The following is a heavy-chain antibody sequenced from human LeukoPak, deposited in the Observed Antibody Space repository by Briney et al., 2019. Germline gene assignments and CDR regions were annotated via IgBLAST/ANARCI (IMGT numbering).Heavy chain of an antibody. V-gene: IGHV1-69*13. D-gene: IGHD6-13*01. J-gene: IGHJ6*03. CDR1: GYIFTSYY. CDR2: IIPIFGTA. CDR3: ARGAIAAAGMVGEEYYYYYYMDV. Sequence: SVKVSCKASGYIFTSYYMHWVRQAPGQGLEWMGGIIPIFGTANYAQKFQGRVTITADESTSTAYMELSSLRSEDTAVYYCARGAIAAAGMVGEEYYYYYYMDVWGKGTTVTVSS.